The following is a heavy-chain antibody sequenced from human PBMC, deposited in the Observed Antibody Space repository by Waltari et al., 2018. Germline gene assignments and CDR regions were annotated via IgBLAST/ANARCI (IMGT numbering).Heavy chain of an antibody. Sequence: QVQLQESGPGLVKPSETLSHTCTVSGGSLSSYYWSWIRQPPGKGLEWIGYIYYSGSTNYNPSLKSRVTISVDTSKNQFSLKLSSVTAADTAVYYCARATRPDDAFDIWGQGTMVTVSS. CDR2: IYYSGST. CDR3: ARATRPDDAFDI. CDR1: GGSLSSYY. J-gene: IGHJ3*02. V-gene: IGHV4-59*01.